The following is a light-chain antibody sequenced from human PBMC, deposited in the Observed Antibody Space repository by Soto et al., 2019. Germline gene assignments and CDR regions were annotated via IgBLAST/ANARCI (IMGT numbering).Light chain of an antibody. J-gene: IGLJ1*01. V-gene: IGLV3-21*02. Sequence: SYELTQPPSVSVAPGQTARITCGGDNIGVKSVHWYQQKPGQAPVLVVNDDSDRPSGIPERFSGSNAGNTATLTISRVEVGDEADYYCQVWDGSGDQYVFGSGTKVTVL. CDR3: QVWDGSGDQYV. CDR1: NIGVKS. CDR2: DDS.